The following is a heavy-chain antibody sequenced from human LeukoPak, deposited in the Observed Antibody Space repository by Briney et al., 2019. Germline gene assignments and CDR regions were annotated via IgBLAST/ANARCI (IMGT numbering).Heavy chain of an antibody. D-gene: IGHD3-16*02. CDR3: ARGPYRRLDY. CDR2: MNPNSGNT. V-gene: IGHV1-8*01. CDR1: GYAFSSYD. J-gene: IGHJ4*02. Sequence: ASVNVSCTASGYAFSSYDINWVRQAAGQGLEWMGWMNPNSGNTGYAQKLQGRVTMTRNTSITTAYMELSSLRFEDTAVYYCARGPYRRLDYWGQGTLVTVSS.